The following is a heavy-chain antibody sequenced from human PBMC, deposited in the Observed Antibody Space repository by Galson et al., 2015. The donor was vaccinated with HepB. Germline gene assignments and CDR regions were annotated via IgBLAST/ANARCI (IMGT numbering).Heavy chain of an antibody. J-gene: IGHJ4*02. D-gene: IGHD3-10*01. CDR3: ARELPATWFFDS. V-gene: IGHV1-46*01. CDR1: GYSFTSYY. Sequence: SVKVSCKTSGYSFTSYYIHWMRQAPGQGLEYMGVMYPSGGTTSHAQKFRGRLTMTRDTSTSTVYMDLSSLRSDDTAVYYCARELPATWFFDSWGQGTLVIVSS. CDR2: MYPSGGTT.